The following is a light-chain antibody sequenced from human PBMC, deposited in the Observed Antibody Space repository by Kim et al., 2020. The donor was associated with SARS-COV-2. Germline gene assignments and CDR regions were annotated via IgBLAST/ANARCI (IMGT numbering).Light chain of an antibody. J-gene: IGLJ3*02. V-gene: IGLV2-11*01. CDR2: DVN. CDR3: CSYAGSYILV. Sequence: GQSVTSSCTGTNSDVGGYNYVSWYQHRPGKAPKLMIYDVNKRPSGVPDRFSGSKSGNTASLAISGLQAEDEADYYCCSYAGSYILVFGGGTKVTVL. CDR1: NSDVGGYNY.